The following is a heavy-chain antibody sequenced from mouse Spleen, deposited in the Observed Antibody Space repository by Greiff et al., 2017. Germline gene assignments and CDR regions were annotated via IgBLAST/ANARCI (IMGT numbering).Heavy chain of an antibody. CDR3: ARWAYYSNYVYFDY. CDR2: IYPGSGST. J-gene: IGHJ2*01. V-gene: IGHV1-55*01. Sequence: QVQLQQPGAELVKPGASVKMSCKASGYTFTSYWITWVKQRPGQGLEWIGDIYPGSGSTNYNEKFKSKATLTVDTSSSTAYMQLSSLTSEDSAVYYCARWAYYSNYVYFDYWGQGTTLTVSS. CDR1: GYTFTSYW. D-gene: IGHD2-5*01.